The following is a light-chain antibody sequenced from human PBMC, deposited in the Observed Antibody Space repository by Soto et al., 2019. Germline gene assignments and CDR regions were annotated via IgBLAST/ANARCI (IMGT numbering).Light chain of an antibody. CDR1: SSNIGAGYD. CDR3: QSYDSSLSGFVV. Sequence: QPVLTQPPSVSGAPGQRVTISCTGSSSNIGAGYDVHWYQQLPGTAPQLLIYVNSNRPSGVPDRFSGSKSGTSASLAITGLQAEDEADYYCQSYDSSLSGFVVFGGGTQLTVL. J-gene: IGLJ2*01. V-gene: IGLV1-40*01. CDR2: VNS.